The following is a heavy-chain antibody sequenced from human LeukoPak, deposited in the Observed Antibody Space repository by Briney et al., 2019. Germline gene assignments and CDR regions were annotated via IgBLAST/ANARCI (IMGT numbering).Heavy chain of an antibody. J-gene: IGHJ4*02. V-gene: IGHV3-23*01. Sequence: GSLRLSCAASGFTFSSYAMSWVRQAPGKGLEWVSVITGSGGSTNYAESVKGRFTISRDNSKNTLYLQMNSLRAEDTAVYYCAKDRVGATADYWGQGTLVTVSS. CDR2: ITGSGGST. CDR3: AKDRVGATADY. D-gene: IGHD1-26*01. CDR1: GFTFSSYA.